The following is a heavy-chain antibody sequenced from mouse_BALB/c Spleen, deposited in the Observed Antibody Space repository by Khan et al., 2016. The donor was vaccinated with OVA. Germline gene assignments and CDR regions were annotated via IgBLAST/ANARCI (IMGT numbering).Heavy chain of an antibody. Sequence: VQLQQSGAELVRPGSSVKISCKASGYAFSNYWMNWVKQRPGQGLEWIGQIYPGDGDTSFHGKFRGKATLTADKSSSTAYMQLSSLTSEDSAVYFCARSGYDYFAYWGQGTLVTVSA. D-gene: IGHD2-14*01. CDR3: ARSGYDYFAY. V-gene: IGHV1-80*01. J-gene: IGHJ3*01. CDR1: GYAFSNYW. CDR2: IYPGDGDT.